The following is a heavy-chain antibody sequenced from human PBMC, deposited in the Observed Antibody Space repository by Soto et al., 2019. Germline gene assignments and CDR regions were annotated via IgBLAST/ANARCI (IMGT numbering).Heavy chain of an antibody. Sequence: EVQLLESGGGLVQPGGSLRLSCEASGFTFSSYAMSWVRQAPGKGLEWVSAISGSGGSTYYADSVKGRFTISRDNSKNTLYLQMNSLRAEDTAVYYCAKDPSVELNPYYYGTIRGGGLFYWGQGTLVTVSS. J-gene: IGHJ4*02. V-gene: IGHV3-23*01. D-gene: IGHD3-10*01. CDR2: ISGSGGST. CDR3: AKDPSVELNPYYYGTIRGGGLFY. CDR1: GFTFSSYA.